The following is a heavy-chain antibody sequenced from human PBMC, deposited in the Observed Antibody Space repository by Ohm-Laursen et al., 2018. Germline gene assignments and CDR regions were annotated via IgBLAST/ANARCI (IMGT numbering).Heavy chain of an antibody. CDR1: GGSFSGYY. Sequence: PSETLSLTCVVYGGSFSGYYWSWIRQPPGKGLEWIEEINHSGSTNYNPSLKSRVTISVDTSKNQFSLKLSSVTAADTAVYYCARDWDYYFDYWGQGTLVTVSS. D-gene: IGHD1-7*01. J-gene: IGHJ4*02. V-gene: IGHV4-34*01. CDR3: ARDWDYYFDY. CDR2: INHSGST.